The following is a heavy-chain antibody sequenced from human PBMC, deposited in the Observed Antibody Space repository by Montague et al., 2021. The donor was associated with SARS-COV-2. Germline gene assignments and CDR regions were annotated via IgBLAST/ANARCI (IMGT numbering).Heavy chain of an antibody. J-gene: IGHJ4*02. V-gene: IGHV4-59*01. CDR3: ARRAAGGLFYFDY. CDR2: VYTAVRT. D-gene: IGHD6-13*01. CDR1: GASINDYY. Sequence: SETLSFTCNVSGASINDYYWNWLRQSPGKRLEWIGYVYTAVRTSXNPSLKGRVTISLDTSKNQISLKLTSMTAADAAVYFCARRAAGGLFYFDYWGLGTLVSVSS.